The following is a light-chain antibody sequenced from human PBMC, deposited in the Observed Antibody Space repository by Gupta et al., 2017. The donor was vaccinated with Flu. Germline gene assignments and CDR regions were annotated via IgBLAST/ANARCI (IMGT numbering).Light chain of an antibody. CDR1: QGIASW. CDR3: QHEVNFPRS. J-gene: IGKJ2*01. Sequence: PSSVSAAVGDRVTITCRASQGIASWLAWYQQRPGKAPKLLIYAASSWERGVPSRFSGSGSGTEFTLTVNSRPAEDFATHSRQHEVNFPRSFGQGTTL. V-gene: IGKV1-12*01. CDR2: AAS.